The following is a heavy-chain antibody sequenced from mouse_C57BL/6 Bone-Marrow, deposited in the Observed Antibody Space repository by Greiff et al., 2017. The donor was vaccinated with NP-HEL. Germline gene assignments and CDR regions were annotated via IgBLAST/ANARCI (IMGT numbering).Heavy chain of an antibody. CDR2: IDPNSGGT. CDR3: ARPIRLRGYFDV. J-gene: IGHJ1*03. D-gene: IGHD2-4*01. CDR1: GYTFTSYW. V-gene: IGHV1-72*01. Sequence: QVQLKQPGAELVKPGASVKLSCKASGYTFTSYWMHWVKQRPGRGLEWIGRIDPNSGGTKYNEKFKSKATLTVDKPSSTAYMQLSSLTSEDSAVYYCARPIRLRGYFDVWGTGTTVTVSS.